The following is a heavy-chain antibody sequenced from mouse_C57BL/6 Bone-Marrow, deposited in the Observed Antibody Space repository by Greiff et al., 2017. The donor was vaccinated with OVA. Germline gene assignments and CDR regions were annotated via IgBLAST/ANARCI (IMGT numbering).Heavy chain of an antibody. V-gene: IGHV6-3*01. CDR3: ARYYGSSYWYFDY. CDR2: IRLKSDNSAT. Sequence: EVQLVESGGGLVQPGGSMKLSCVASGFTFSNYWMNWVRQSPEQGLEWVAQIRLKSDNSATHYAVSVKGRFTISRDESKSSVYLQMNNLRAEDTGIYYCARYYGSSYWYFDYWGQGTTLTVSS. J-gene: IGHJ2*01. CDR1: GFTFSNYW. D-gene: IGHD1-1*01.